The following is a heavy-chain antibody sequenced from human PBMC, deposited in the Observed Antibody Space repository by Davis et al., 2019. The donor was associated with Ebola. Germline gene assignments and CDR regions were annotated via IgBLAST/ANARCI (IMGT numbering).Heavy chain of an antibody. Sequence: AASVKVSCKASGYTFTSYYMHWVRQAPGQGLEWMGIINPSGGSTSYAQKFQGRVTMTRDTSTSTVYMELSSLRSEDTAGYYCAREEIVVVITLFNYYGMDVWGQGTTVTVSS. CDR2: INPSGGST. J-gene: IGHJ6*02. D-gene: IGHD3-22*01. CDR3: AREEIVVVITLFNYYGMDV. V-gene: IGHV1-46*03. CDR1: GYTFTSYY.